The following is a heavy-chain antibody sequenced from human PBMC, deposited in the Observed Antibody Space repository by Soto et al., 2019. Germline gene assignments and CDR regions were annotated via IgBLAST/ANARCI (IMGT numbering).Heavy chain of an antibody. CDR3: ARGSEGLSSSDALDI. V-gene: IGHV3-53*01. CDR2: IYSGGST. D-gene: IGHD6-6*01. J-gene: IGHJ3*02. Sequence: GGSLRLSCAASGFTVSSNYMSWVRQAPGKGLEWVSVIYSGGSTYYADSVMGRFTISMDNSKNTLYLQMNSLRAEDTAVYYCARGSEGLSSSDALDIWGQGTMVTVSS. CDR1: GFTVSSNY.